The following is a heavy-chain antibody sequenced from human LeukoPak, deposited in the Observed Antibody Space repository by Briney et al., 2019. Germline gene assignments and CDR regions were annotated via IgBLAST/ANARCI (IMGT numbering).Heavy chain of an antibody. CDR1: GGSISSYY. J-gene: IGHJ6*03. CDR2: IYYSGST. CDR3: ARGPYYDFWSGHSAHYYYMDV. D-gene: IGHD3-3*01. Sequence: SETLSLTCTVSGGSISSYYWSWIRQPPGKGLEWIGYIYYSGSTNYNPSLKSRVTMSVDTSKNQFSLKLSSVTAADTAVYYCARGPYYDFWSGHSAHYYYMDVWGKGTTVTVSS. V-gene: IGHV4-59*12.